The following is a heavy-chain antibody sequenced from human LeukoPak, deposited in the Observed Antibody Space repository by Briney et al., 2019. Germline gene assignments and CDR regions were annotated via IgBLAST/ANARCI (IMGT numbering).Heavy chain of an antibody. CDR1: GFTFSSYG. D-gene: IGHD2-15*01. Sequence: GGSLRLSCAASGFTFSSYGMHWVRQAPGKGLEWVAVISYDGSNKYYADSVKGRFTISRDNSKNTLYLQMNSLRAEDTAVYYCARDSGDIVVVVAATLCYWGQGTLVTVSS. V-gene: IGHV3-30*03. J-gene: IGHJ4*02. CDR2: ISYDGSNK. CDR3: ARDSGDIVVVVAATLCY.